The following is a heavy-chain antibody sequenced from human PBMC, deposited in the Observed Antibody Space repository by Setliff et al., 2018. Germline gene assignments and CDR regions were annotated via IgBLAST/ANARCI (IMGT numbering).Heavy chain of an antibody. CDR2: TIPIFGTT. V-gene: IGHV1-69*05. Sequence: SVKVSCKASGGTFSSYGISWVRQAPGQGLEWMGGTIPIFGTTDYAQKFQGRVTIITDESTSTAFMQLSSLTSDDTAVYYCAREGVDTRSSTDYRYYMDVWGKGTTVTVSS. CDR3: AREGVDTRSSTDYRYYMDV. CDR1: GGTFSSYG. J-gene: IGHJ6*03. D-gene: IGHD5-18*01.